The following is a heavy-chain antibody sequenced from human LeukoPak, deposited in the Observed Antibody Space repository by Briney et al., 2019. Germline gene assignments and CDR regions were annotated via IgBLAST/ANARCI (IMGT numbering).Heavy chain of an antibody. V-gene: IGHV3-74*01. D-gene: IGHD2-15*01. J-gene: IGHJ4*02. CDR2: INSDGSWT. Sequence: GGSLRLSCAASGNYWMHWVRQVPRKGLVWVSHINSDGSWTSYADSVEGRFTISRDNAKNSLYLQMNSLRAEDTAVYYCARAYCSGGTCYSGDYWGQGTLVTVSS. CDR3: ARAYCSGGTCYSGDY. CDR1: GNYW.